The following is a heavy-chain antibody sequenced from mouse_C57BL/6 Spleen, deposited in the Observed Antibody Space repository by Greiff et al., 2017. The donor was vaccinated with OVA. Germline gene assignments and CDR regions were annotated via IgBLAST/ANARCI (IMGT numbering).Heavy chain of an antibody. CDR1: GYAFSSYW. D-gene: IGHD1-1*02. J-gene: IGHJ4*01. CDR2: IYPGDGDT. Sequence: QVQLQQSGAELVKPGASVKISCKASGYAFSSYWMNWVKQRPGKGLEWIGQIYPGDGDTNYNGKFKGKATLTADKSSSTAYMQLSSLTSEDSAVYFCARGDYSPYAMDYWGQGTSVTVSS. V-gene: IGHV1-80*01. CDR3: ARGDYSPYAMDY.